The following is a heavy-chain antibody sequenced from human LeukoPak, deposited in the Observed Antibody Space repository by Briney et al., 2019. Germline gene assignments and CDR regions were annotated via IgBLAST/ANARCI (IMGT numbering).Heavy chain of an antibody. J-gene: IGHJ4*02. D-gene: IGHD3-10*01. CDR3: ARAAAYYGSAQYYFDY. Sequence: SGGSLRLSCAASGFTFSSYFMHWVRQAPGKGLEYVSAINTNGGSTYYGNSVKGRFTISRDNSKNTLYLQMGSLRPEDMAVYFCARAAAYYGSAQYYFDYWGQGTLVTVSS. CDR2: INTNGGST. CDR1: GFTFSSYF. V-gene: IGHV3-64*01.